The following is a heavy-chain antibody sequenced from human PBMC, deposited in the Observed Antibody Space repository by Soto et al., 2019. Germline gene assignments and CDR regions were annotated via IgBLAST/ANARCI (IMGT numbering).Heavy chain of an antibody. CDR1: EFTFSNYA. CDR3: AKRPVAARHTDY. V-gene: IGHV3-23*01. D-gene: IGHD6-6*01. J-gene: IGHJ4*02. Sequence: EVQLLESGGGLVQPGGSLSFTGAASEFTFSNYAMTWVRQPPGTGLEWVSTIGGSGDNTYYADSVRGRFTSSRDNSKNTLYLQMNSLRADDTAVYYCAKRPVAARHTDYWGQGTLVTVSS. CDR2: IGGSGDNT.